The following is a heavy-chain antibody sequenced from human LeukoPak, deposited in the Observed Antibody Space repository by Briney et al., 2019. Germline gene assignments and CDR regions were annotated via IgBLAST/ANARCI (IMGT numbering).Heavy chain of an antibody. D-gene: IGHD1-26*01. CDR2: IWHDGSNK. J-gene: IGHJ4*02. V-gene: IGHV3-33*08. Sequence: PAGSLRLSCSASGFTFSNYVMHWVRQAPGKGLEWVAVIWHDGSNKYYADSVKGRFTISRDNSKNTLYLQMNSLRAEDTAVYYCARDLYSGSYCVDYWGQGTLVTVSS. CDR3: ARDLYSGSYCVDY. CDR1: GFTFSNYV.